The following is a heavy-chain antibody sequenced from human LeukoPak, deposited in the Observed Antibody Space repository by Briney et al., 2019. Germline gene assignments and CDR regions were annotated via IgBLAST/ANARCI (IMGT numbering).Heavy chain of an antibody. CDR2: ISGSGGST. D-gene: IGHD2-15*01. V-gene: IGHV3-23*01. J-gene: IGHJ4*02. CDR1: GFTFSSSA. Sequence: GSLRLSCAASGFTFSSSAMNWVGQAPGKGLKWVSAISGSGGSTYYADSLKGRFTISRDNSKNTLYLQMNSLRAEDTAVFYCAKHGCSGGSCYFDYWGQGTLVTVSS. CDR3: AKHGCSGGSCYFDY.